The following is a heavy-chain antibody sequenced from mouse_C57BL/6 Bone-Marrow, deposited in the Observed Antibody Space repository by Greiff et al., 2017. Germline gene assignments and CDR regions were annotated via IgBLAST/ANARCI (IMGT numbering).Heavy chain of an antibody. V-gene: IGHV1-81*01. D-gene: IGHD1-1*01. J-gene: IGHJ2*01. Sequence: VHLVESGAELARPGASVKLSCKASGYTFTSYGISWVKQRTGQGLEWIGEIYPRSGNTYYNEKFKGKATLTADKSSSTAYMELRSLTSEDSAVYFCSYYGSSYFDYWGQGTTLTVSS. CDR1: GYTFTSYG. CDR2: IYPRSGNT. CDR3: SYYGSSYFDY.